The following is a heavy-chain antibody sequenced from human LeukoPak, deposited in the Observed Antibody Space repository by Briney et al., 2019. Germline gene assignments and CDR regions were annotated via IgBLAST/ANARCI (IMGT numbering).Heavy chain of an antibody. V-gene: IGHV3-23*01. CDR3: ANLYHRAYFDY. J-gene: IGHJ4*02. CDR1: GFTFSSYA. D-gene: IGHD2-2*02. CDR2: ISGSGGST. Sequence: GGSLRLSCAASGFTFSSYAMSWVRQAPGKGLEWVSVISGSGGSTYYADSVKGRFTISRDNSKNTLYLQMNSLRAEDTAVYYCANLYHRAYFDYWGQGTLVTVSS.